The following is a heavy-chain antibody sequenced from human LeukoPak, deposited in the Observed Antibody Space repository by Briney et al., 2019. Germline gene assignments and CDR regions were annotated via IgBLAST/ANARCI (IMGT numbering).Heavy chain of an antibody. Sequence: ASVKVSCKASGYTFTGYYMHWVRQAPGQGLEWMGWINPNSGGTNYAQKFQGRVTMTRDTSISTAYMELSRLRSGDTAVYYCARAPRYSSSWPGFDYWGQGTLVTVSS. V-gene: IGHV1-2*02. CDR3: ARAPRYSSSWPGFDY. CDR2: INPNSGGT. D-gene: IGHD6-13*01. J-gene: IGHJ4*02. CDR1: GYTFTGYY.